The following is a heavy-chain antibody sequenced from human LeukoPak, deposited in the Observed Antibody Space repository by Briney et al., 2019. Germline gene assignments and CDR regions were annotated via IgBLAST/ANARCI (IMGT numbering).Heavy chain of an antibody. CDR2: ISSDASIT. D-gene: IGHD6-13*01. CDR3: AKADPSGIAAAGTEDY. V-gene: IGHV3-74*01. J-gene: IGHJ4*02. CDR1: GFTFSTYW. Sequence: GGSLRLSCAASGFTFSTYWMHWVRQDPGKGLVWVSRISSDASITSYADPVKGRFTISRDNAKNTLYLQMNSLRAEDTAVYYCAKADPSGIAAAGTEDYWGQGTLVTVSS.